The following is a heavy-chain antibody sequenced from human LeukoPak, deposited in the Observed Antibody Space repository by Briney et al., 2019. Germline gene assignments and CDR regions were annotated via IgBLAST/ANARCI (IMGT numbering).Heavy chain of an antibody. D-gene: IGHD3-3*01. Sequence: ASVKVSCKASGYTFTGYYMHWVRQAPGQGLEWMGWINPKSGGTNYAQKFQGRVTMTRDTSISTAYMELSRLRSDDTAVYYCARVGGFWSGYYNPYGMDVWGQGTTVTVSS. CDR1: GYTFTGYY. CDR3: ARVGGFWSGYYNPYGMDV. V-gene: IGHV1-2*02. CDR2: INPKSGGT. J-gene: IGHJ6*02.